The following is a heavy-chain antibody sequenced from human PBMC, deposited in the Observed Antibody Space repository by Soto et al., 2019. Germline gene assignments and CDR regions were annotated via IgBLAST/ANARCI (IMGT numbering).Heavy chain of an antibody. Sequence: PGGSLRLSCAASGFSFDDYAMHWVRQAPGKGLEWVSGISWNSAYIAYGDSVRGRFTISRDNAKNSLYLQMNSLRPEDTALYYCAKDVLSSHFYYYGMDVWGQGTTVTVSS. CDR3: AKDVLSSHFYYYGMDV. CDR2: ISWNSAYI. V-gene: IGHV3-9*01. D-gene: IGHD3-16*02. J-gene: IGHJ6*02. CDR1: GFSFDDYA.